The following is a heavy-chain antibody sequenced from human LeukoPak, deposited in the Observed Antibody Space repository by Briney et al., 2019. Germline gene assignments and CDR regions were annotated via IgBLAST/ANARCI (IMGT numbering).Heavy chain of an antibody. CDR2: IYHSGST. CDR1: GGSISSGGYY. D-gene: IGHD3-9*01. J-gene: IGHJ6*02. V-gene: IGHV4-31*03. CDR3: ARDRYYDILTGYPDYYYYGMDV. Sequence: SSQTLSLTCTVSGGSISSGGYYWSWIRQHPGKGLEWIGYIYHSGSTYYNPSLKSRVTISVDTSKNQFSLKLSSVTAADTAVYYCARDRYYDILTGYPDYYYYGMDVWGQGTTVTVSS.